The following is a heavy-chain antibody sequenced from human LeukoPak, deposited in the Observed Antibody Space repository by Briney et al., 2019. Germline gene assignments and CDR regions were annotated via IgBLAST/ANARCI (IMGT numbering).Heavy chain of an antibody. CDR1: GFTFTTYA. D-gene: IGHD6-13*01. V-gene: IGHV3-64*01. CDR3: ARYSSGSCYGY. J-gene: IGHJ4*02. Sequence: GGSLRLSCAASGFTFTTYAMHWVRQAPGRGLEYVSAISTDGGGTYYANSVKGRFTISRDNSKNTLYLQMGSLRVEDMAVYYCARYSSGSCYGYWGQGTLVTASS. CDR2: ISTDGGGT.